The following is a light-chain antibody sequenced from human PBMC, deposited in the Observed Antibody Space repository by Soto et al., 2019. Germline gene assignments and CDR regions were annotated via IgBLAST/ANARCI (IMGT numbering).Light chain of an antibody. J-gene: IGKJ1*01. CDR3: QQYDSFSVT. Sequence: DIQMTQSPSTLSGSLGDRVTITCRASQTISSWLAWYQQKPGKAPKLLIYAASTLQSGVPSRFSGSGSGTDFTLTISCLQSEDFATYYCQQYDSFSVTFGQGTKVDIK. CDR1: QTISSW. CDR2: AAS. V-gene: IGKV1-5*01.